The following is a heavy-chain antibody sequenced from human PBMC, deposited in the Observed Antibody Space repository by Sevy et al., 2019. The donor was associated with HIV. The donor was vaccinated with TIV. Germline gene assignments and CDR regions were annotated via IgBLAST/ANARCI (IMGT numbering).Heavy chain of an antibody. J-gene: IGHJ6*02. D-gene: IGHD1-26*01. Sequence: GGSLRLSCAASGFTFSSYWMSWVRQAPGKGLEWVANIKQDGSEKYYVDSVKGRFTISRDNAKNSLYLQMNSLRAEDTAVYYCARDLVGASHYYYYGMDVWGQGTTVNVSS. CDR3: ARDLVGASHYYYYGMDV. V-gene: IGHV3-7*01. CDR2: IKQDGSEK. CDR1: GFTFSSYW.